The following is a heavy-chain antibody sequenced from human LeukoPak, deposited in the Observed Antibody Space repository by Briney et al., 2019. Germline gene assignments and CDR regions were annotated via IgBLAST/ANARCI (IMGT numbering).Heavy chain of an antibody. CDR2: IYHRGST. Sequence: SQTLSLTCTVSAGSISSDGYYWSWIRQPPGKGLEWIGYIYHRGSTYYNPSLKSRLIISVDRSKNQFSLKLSSVTAADTAAYYCARLQSVGYCTITSCGGIDSWGQGTLVTVSS. CDR3: ARLQSVGYCTITSCGGIDS. J-gene: IGHJ4*02. CDR1: AGSISSDGYY. D-gene: IGHD2-2*01. V-gene: IGHV4-30-2*01.